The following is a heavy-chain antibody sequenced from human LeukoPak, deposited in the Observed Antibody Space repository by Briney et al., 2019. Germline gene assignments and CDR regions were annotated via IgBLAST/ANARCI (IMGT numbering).Heavy chain of an antibody. D-gene: IGHD6-25*01. CDR1: GYTFTSYD. Sequence: GASVKVSCKASGYTFTSYDINWVRQAPGQGLEWMGWMNPNSGNTGYAQKFQGRVTITRNTSISTAYMELSSLRSEDTAVYYCARGRLGRGWFDPWGQGTLVTVSS. V-gene: IGHV1-8*03. J-gene: IGHJ5*02. CDR3: ARGRLGRGWFDP. CDR2: MNPNSGNT.